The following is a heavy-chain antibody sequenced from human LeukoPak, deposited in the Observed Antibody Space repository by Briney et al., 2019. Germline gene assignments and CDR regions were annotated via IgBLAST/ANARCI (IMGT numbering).Heavy chain of an antibody. CDR1: GFIFSTYA. V-gene: IGHV3-23*01. CDR2: VSGSGDST. J-gene: IGHJ5*02. D-gene: IGHD2-21*02. Sequence: GGSLRLSCAASGFIFSTYATSWVRQAPGKGLEWVSTVSGSGDSTYYADSVKGRFTISRDNSKNTVHLQMNSLRVEDTAIYYCAKEIYCVGDCLTDDPWGQGTLVTVSS. CDR3: AKEIYCVGDCLTDDP.